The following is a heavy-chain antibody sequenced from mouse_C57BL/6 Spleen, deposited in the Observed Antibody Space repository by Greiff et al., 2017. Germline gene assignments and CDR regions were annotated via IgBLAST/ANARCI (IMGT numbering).Heavy chain of an antibody. J-gene: IGHJ1*03. CDR1: GYTFTDHT. Sequence: VQLQQSDAELVKPGASVKISCKVSGYTFTDHTIHWLKQRPEQGLEWIGYIYPRDGSTKYNEKFKGKATLTADTSSSTAYMQLNSLTSEDSAVYFCARDYGSSWGYCDVWGTGTTVTVSS. CDR2: IYPRDGST. V-gene: IGHV1-78*01. D-gene: IGHD1-1*01. CDR3: ARDYGSSWGYCDV.